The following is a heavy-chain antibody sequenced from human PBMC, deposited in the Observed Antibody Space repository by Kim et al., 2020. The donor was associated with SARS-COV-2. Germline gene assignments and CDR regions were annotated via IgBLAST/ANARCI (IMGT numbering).Heavy chain of an antibody. Sequence: SETLSLTCAVQDGSFTDHFWGWIRQPPGKGLEWIGEINHAGATNYNPSLQSRLTISVDTSKSQVSLKLTSLTAADTAVYYCARGLRLRSRYPITTAPPWG. J-gene: IGHJ5*02. V-gene: IGHV4-34*01. CDR2: INHAGAT. D-gene: IGHD4-4*01. CDR1: DGSFTDHF. CDR3: ARGLRLRSRYPITTAPP.